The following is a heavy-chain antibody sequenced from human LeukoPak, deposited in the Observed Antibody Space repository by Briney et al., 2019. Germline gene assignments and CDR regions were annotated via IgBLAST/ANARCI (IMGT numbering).Heavy chain of an antibody. V-gene: IGHV7-4-1*02. D-gene: IGHD3-9*01. J-gene: IGHJ4*02. Sequence: GASVKVSCKASGYTFTSYSINWVRQAPGQGLEWMGWINTNTGSPTYAQVFTGRFVFSLDTSVSTAYLQISSLEAEDTAVYYCARLTDASPYYFDFWGQGTLVTVSS. CDR1: GYTFTSYS. CDR2: INTNTGSP. CDR3: ARLTDASPYYFDF.